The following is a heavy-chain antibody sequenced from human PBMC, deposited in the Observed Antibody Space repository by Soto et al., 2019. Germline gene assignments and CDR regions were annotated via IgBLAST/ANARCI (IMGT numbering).Heavy chain of an antibody. D-gene: IGHD3-10*01. V-gene: IGHV3-23*01. CDR1: GFTFSSYA. CDR3: ANLPISVWFGGFDY. J-gene: IGHJ4*02. Sequence: GGSLRLSCAASGFTFSSYAMSWVRQAPGKGLEWVSAISGSGGSTYYADSVKGRFTISRDNSKNTLYLQMNSLRAEDTAVYYCANLPISVWFGGFDYWGQGTLVTVSS. CDR2: ISGSGGST.